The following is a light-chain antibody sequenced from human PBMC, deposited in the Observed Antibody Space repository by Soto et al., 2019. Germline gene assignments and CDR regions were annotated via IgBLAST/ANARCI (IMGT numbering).Light chain of an antibody. CDR3: CSSPGTYTYV. Sequence: QSVLTQPRSVSGSPGQSVAISCTGASSVLGGYDYVSWYQQHPGKAPKLMIYDVSKRPSGVPDRFSGSKSGNTASLTISGLQAEDEADYYCCSSPGTYTYVFGTGTKVTVL. CDR2: DVS. J-gene: IGLJ1*01. V-gene: IGLV2-11*01. CDR1: SSVLGGYDY.